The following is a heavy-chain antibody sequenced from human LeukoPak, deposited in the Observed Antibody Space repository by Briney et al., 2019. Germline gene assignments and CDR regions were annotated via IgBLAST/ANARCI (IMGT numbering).Heavy chain of an antibody. J-gene: IGHJ4*02. V-gene: IGHV3-43*02. CDR1: GFIFDNYA. D-gene: IGHD6-19*01. CDR3: ARESETSGWYDY. CDR2: ISGDGGST. Sequence: GGSLRLSCAAPGFIFDNYAIHWVRQAPGKGLEWVSLISGDGGSTFYEDSVRGRFTISRDNTRKSLSLQMSSLRSEDTALYYCARESETSGWYDYWGQGTLVTVSS.